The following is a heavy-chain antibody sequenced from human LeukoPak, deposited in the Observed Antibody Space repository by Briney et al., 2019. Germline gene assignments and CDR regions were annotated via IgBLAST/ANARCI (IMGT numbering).Heavy chain of an antibody. Sequence: PSETLSLTCTVSGGSISSGGYYWSWIRQHPGKGLEWIGYIYYSGSTYYNPSLKSRVTISVDTSKNQFSLKLSSVTAADTAVYYCASSRRGSSYYFDYWGQGTLVTVSP. CDR2: IYYSGST. D-gene: IGHD3-10*01. J-gene: IGHJ4*02. CDR3: ASSRRGSSYYFDY. CDR1: GGSISSGGYY. V-gene: IGHV4-31*03.